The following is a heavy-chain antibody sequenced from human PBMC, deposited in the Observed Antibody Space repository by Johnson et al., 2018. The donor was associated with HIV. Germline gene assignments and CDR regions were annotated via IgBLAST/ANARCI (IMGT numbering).Heavy chain of an antibody. CDR2: IKSKTDAGTT. Sequence: VQLVESGGGLVQPGGSLRLSCAASGFTFSNAWMSWVRQAPGKGLEWVGRIKSKTDAGTTDDAAPATGRYTISRDDSKNTLYLKMNSLRAEDTAVYFCARVRSSNWFDAFDIWGQGTMVTVSS. CDR1: GFTFSNAW. J-gene: IGHJ3*02. D-gene: IGHD6-13*01. CDR3: ARVRSSNWFDAFDI. V-gene: IGHV3-15*01.